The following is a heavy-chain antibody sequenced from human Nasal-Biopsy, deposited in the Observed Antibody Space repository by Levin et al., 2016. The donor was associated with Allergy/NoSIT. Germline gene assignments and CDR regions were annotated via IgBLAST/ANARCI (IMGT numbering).Heavy chain of an antibody. CDR1: GFTFSVYW. Sequence: GGSLRLSCAASGFTFSVYWMHWVRQAPGKGLVWVSRINEDESKTNYADSVKGRFTISRDNAKNTLYLQMNSLRAEDTAVYYCVRPRSSSGYYTPRGYYYDMDVWGQGTTVTVSS. J-gene: IGHJ6*02. V-gene: IGHV3-74*01. D-gene: IGHD3-22*01. CDR3: VRPRSSSGYYTPRGYYYDMDV. CDR2: INEDESKT.